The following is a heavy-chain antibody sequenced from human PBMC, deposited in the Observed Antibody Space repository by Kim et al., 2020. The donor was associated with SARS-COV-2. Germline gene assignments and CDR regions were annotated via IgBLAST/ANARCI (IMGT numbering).Heavy chain of an antibody. J-gene: IGHJ4*02. D-gene: IGHD6-13*01. CDR3: AKLDSSSWYGAFDY. V-gene: IGHV3-9*01. Sequence: YADSVKGRFTISRDNAKNSRYLQMNSLRAEDTALYYCAKLDSSSWYGAFDYWGQGTLVTVSS.